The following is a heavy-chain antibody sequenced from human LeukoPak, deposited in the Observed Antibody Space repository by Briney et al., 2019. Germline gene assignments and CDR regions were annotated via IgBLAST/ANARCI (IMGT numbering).Heavy chain of an antibody. CDR3: ARDSKYCSGGSCYSTPNSYYYYMDV. V-gene: IGHV1-2*02. J-gene: IGHJ6*03. D-gene: IGHD2-15*01. CDR1: GYTFTGYY. Sequence: ASVKVSCKASGYTFTGYYMHWVRQAPGQGLERMGWINPNSGGRNYAQKFQGRVTMTRDTSISTAYMELSRLRSDDTAVYYCARDSKYCSGGSCYSTPNSYYYYMDVWGKGTTVTISS. CDR2: INPNSGGR.